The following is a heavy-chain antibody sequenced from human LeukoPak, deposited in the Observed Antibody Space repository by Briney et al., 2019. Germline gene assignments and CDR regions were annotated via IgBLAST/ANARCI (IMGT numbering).Heavy chain of an antibody. J-gene: IGHJ4*02. CDR1: GGSISSYY. CDR3: ARGGLHDFDY. V-gene: IGHV3-7*01. Sequence: ETLSLTCTVSGGSISSYYWSWVRQAPGKGLEWVANIKQGGSEQYYVDSVKGRFTISRDNAKNSLYLQMNSLRAEDTAVFYCARGGLHDFDYWGQGTLVTVSS. CDR2: IKQGGSEQ. D-gene: IGHD4-11*01.